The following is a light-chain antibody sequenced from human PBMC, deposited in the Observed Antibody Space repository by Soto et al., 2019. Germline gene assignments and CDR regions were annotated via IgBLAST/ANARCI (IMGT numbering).Light chain of an antibody. CDR3: QQYGRSPSFT. CDR2: GVS. J-gene: IGKJ3*01. V-gene: IGKV3-20*01. Sequence: EIVLTQSPGTLSLSPGERATLSCRASQSVSSSYLAWYQQKPGQAPRLLIYGVSGRATGIPDRFSGSGSGTDFPLTIRRLEPEDFAVYYCQQYGRSPSFTFGPGTKVDIK. CDR1: QSVSSSY.